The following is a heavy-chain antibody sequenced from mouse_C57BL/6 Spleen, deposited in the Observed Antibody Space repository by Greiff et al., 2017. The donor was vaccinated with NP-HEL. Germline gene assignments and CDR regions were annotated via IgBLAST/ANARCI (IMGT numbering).Heavy chain of an antibody. CDR3: ARWGLRTLDY. D-gene: IGHD2-4*01. CDR2: INPNNGGT. V-gene: IGHV1-26*01. Sequence: VQLQQSGPELVKPGASVKISCKASGYTFTDYYMNWVKQSHGKSLEWIGDINPNNGGTSYNQKFKGKATLTVDKSSSTAYMELRSLTSEDSAVYYCARWGLRTLDYWGQGTTLTVSS. J-gene: IGHJ2*01. CDR1: GYTFTDYY.